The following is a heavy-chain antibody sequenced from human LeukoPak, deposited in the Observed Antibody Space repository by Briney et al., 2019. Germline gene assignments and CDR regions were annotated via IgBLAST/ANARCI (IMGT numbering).Heavy chain of an antibody. CDR3: VNLGYSD. V-gene: IGHV3-7*01. CDR1: GFSSSAAW. CDR2: IKNDGSDK. J-gene: IGHJ4*02. D-gene: IGHD5-12*01. Sequence: GGSLRLSCEASGFSSSAAWMTWVRQAPGKGLEGVATIKNDGSDKYYVDSVKGRFTLSRDNDKNLVYLQMNSLRVEDTGVYYCVNLGYSDGGQGTLVTVSS.